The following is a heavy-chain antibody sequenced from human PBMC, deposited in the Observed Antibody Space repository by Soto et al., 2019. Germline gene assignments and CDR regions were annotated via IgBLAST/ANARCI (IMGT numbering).Heavy chain of an antibody. CDR1: GFTFSNYA. CDR3: ARHDDGEYVGFDY. Sequence: QVQLVESGGGVVQPGRSLRLSCAASGFTFSNYAMHWVRQAPGKGLEWVAVISYDGSNKYYADSVKGRFTISRDNSKNTLYLQINSPRAEDTAMYYCARHDDGEYVGFDYWGQGTLVTVSS. J-gene: IGHJ4*02. V-gene: IGHV3-30-3*01. D-gene: IGHD4-17*01. CDR2: ISYDGSNK.